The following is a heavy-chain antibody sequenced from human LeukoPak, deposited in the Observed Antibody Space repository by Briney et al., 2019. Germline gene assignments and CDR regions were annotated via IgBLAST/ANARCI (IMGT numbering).Heavy chain of an antibody. CDR2: ISYDGSNK. D-gene: IGHD6-19*01. CDR1: GFIFSSYG. Sequence: GGSLRLSCAASGFIFSSYGMHWVRQAPGKGLEWVAVISYDGSNKYYADSVKGRFTISRDNSKNTLYLQMNSLRAEDTAVYYCAKLVSSGWPFDYWGQGTPVTVSS. J-gene: IGHJ4*02. V-gene: IGHV3-30*18. CDR3: AKLVSSGWPFDY.